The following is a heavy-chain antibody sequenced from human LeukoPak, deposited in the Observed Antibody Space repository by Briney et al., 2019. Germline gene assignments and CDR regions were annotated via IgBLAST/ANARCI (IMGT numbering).Heavy chain of an antibody. CDR2: ISNDGSKK. D-gene: IGHD5-18*01. J-gene: IGHJ4*02. V-gene: IGHV3-30*18. Sequence: GGFLRLSCAASGCTFSTYCKHWVREAPGKGLDWVAVISNDGSKKYYADSVKGRFTISRDNSKNTLSLQVSSLRTEDTAVYYCAKDRYSYAFEYSDSWGQGTLVTVSS. CDR1: GCTFSTYC. CDR3: AKDRYSYAFEYSDS.